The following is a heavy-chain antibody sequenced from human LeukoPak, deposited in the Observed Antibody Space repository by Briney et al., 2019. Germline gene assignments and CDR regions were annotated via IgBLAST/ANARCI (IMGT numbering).Heavy chain of an antibody. J-gene: IGHJ4*02. Sequence: SVKVSCKVSGGTFRSSATNWVRQAPGRGLEWMGGTIPFYGATNYVQKFQGRVTITADESTGTVYMELRSLRSEDTAVYYCARMQGYAYSDYWGQGTLVTVSS. CDR2: TIPFYGAT. CDR1: GGTFRSSA. CDR3: ARMQGYAYSDY. D-gene: IGHD2-15*01. V-gene: IGHV1-69*13.